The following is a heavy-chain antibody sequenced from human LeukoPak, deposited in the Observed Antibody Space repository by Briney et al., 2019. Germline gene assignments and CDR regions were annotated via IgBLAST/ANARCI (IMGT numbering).Heavy chain of an antibody. CDR2: ISHDGGNK. CDR3: ATPYTSGWSLYFDN. D-gene: IGHD6-19*01. CDR1: GFTFSSYT. Sequence: GGSQRLSCAAPGFTFSSYTMHWVRQAPDKGLEWVAVISHDGGNKYYADSVKGRFTISRDNSKNTLYLQMNGLRAEETAMYYCATPYTSGWSLYFDNWGQGTLVTVSS. V-gene: IGHV3-30-3*01. J-gene: IGHJ4*02.